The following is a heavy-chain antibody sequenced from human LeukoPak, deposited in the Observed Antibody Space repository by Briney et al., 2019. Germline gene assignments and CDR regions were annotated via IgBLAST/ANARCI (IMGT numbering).Heavy chain of an antibody. CDR2: IYYSGST. V-gene: IGHV4-59*01. J-gene: IGHJ4*02. CDR3: ARGYGDYLDY. D-gene: IGHD4-17*01. Sequence: SETLSLTCTVSGGSISSYHWSWIRQPPGEGLEWIGYIYYSGSTNYNPSLKSRVTISVDTSKNQFSLKLSSVTAADTAVYYCARGYGDYLDYWGQGTLVTVSS. CDR1: GGSISSYH.